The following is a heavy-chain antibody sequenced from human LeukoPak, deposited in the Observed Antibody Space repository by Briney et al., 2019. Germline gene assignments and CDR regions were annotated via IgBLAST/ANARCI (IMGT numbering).Heavy chain of an antibody. D-gene: IGHD5-24*01. V-gene: IGHV3-23*01. J-gene: IGHJ4*02. CDR2: ITGSSRST. CDR3: AKDDRWLQFCC. Sequence: PGGSLRLSCAASGFPFSSYGMSWVRQAPGKGLEWVSAITGSSRSTYYADSVKGRFTISRDNSRNTVYLQMNSLRAEDTAVYYCAKDDRWLQFCCWGQGTLVTVSA. CDR1: GFPFSSYG.